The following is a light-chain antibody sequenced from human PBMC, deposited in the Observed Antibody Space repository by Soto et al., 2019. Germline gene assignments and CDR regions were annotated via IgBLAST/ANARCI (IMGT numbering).Light chain of an antibody. CDR1: SSNIGNNY. CDR2: DNN. Sequence: QSVLTQPPSMSAAPGQKVTISCSGSSSNIGNNYVSWYQQLPGTAPKLLIYDNNKRPSGIPDRFSGSRSGTLATLGITGLQTGDEADYYCGSWDSSLSAGLFGGGTKLTVL. V-gene: IGLV1-51*01. J-gene: IGLJ2*01. CDR3: GSWDSSLSAGL.